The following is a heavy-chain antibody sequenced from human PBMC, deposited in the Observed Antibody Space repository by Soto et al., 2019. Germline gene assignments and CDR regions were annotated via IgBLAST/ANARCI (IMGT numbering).Heavy chain of an antibody. Sequence: SETLSLTCTVSGGSINSGGYCWSWIRQHPGKGLDWIGCISYGGSTSYNPSLKSRVTISVDTSKNQFSLKLTSVTAADTAVYYCARGRGYSYGHFYWGQGTLVTVSS. V-gene: IGHV4-31*03. CDR1: GGSINSGGYC. CDR2: ISYGGST. D-gene: IGHD5-18*01. CDR3: ARGRGYSYGHFY. J-gene: IGHJ4*02.